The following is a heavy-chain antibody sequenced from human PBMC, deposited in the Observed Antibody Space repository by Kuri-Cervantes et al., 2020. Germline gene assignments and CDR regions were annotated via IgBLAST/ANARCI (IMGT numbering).Heavy chain of an antibody. D-gene: IGHD3-3*02. J-gene: IGHJ3*01. CDR1: GFTFSSYS. V-gene: IGHV3-21*03. CDR3: AHFNSLNAFSD. CDR2: ITSSSSYI. Sequence: GESLKISCAASGFTFSSYSMNWVRQAPGKGLEWVSSITSSSSYIYYVDSVKGRFTISRDNAKNSLYLQMNSLKTEDTALYYCAHFNSLNAFSDWGQGTMVTVSS.